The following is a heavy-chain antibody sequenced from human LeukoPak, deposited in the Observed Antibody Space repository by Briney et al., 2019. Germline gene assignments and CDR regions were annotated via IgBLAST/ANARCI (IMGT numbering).Heavy chain of an antibody. Sequence: GRSLRLSCAASGFTFSTYAIHWVRQAPGKGLEWVAVIWYVGSEQYYADSVKGRFIISRDNSKSTSDLQMNSLRAEDTAVYYCVRGGDSRWGELSPWGQGTLVTVSA. CDR3: VRGGDSRWGELSP. CDR1: GFTFSTYA. D-gene: IGHD3-16*02. V-gene: IGHV3-33*01. CDR2: IWYVGSEQ. J-gene: IGHJ1*01.